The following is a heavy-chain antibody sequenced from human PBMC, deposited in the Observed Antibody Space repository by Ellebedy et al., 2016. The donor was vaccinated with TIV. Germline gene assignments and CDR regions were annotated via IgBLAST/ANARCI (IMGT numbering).Heavy chain of an antibody. D-gene: IGHD3-22*01. Sequence: SGPTLVKPTQTLTLTCTFSGFSLSTSGVGVGWIRQPPGKALEWLALIYWNDDKRYSPSLKSRLTITKDTSKNQVVLTMTNMDPVDTATYYCAHDYYDSAPEPGAFDIWGQGTMVTVSS. CDR2: IYWNDDK. J-gene: IGHJ3*02. CDR3: AHDYYDSAPEPGAFDI. CDR1: GFSLSTSGVG. V-gene: IGHV2-5*01.